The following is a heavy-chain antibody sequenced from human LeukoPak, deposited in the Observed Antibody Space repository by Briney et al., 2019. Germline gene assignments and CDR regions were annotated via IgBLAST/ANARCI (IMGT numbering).Heavy chain of an antibody. Sequence: PGGSLRLSCAASGFIFDDYAMHWVRQAPGKGLEWVSLISGDGDSTYYADSVKGRFTISRDNSKNSLYLQMNSLRTEDTALYYCAKDRVAAAGLYWYFDLWGRGTLVTVSS. D-gene: IGHD6-13*01. CDR3: AKDRVAAAGLYWYFDL. V-gene: IGHV3-43*02. CDR2: ISGDGDST. J-gene: IGHJ2*01. CDR1: GFIFDDYA.